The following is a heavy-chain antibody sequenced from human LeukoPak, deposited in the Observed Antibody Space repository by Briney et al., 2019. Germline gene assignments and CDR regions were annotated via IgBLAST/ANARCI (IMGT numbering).Heavy chain of an antibody. V-gene: IGHV3-7*01. J-gene: IGHJ4*02. CDR2: IRQDGSEK. CDR1: GFTFSRYW. CDR3: ARDMAQYQLSPWYFDY. D-gene: IGHD2-2*01. Sequence: GGSLRLSCAASGFTFSRYWMNWVRQAPGKELEWVANIRQDGSEKYYVDSVKGRFIISRDNAKNSLYLQMNSLRAEDTAVYYCARDMAQYQLSPWYFDYWGQGTLVTVSS.